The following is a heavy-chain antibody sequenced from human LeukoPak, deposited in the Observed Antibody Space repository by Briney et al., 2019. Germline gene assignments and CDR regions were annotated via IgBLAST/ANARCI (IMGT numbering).Heavy chain of an antibody. Sequence: LSLSCAASGFTINTNGMHRVRQAPGKGLYWVGIIWYDVRDNYYAYSVKGRFNISRDNSKTAMYGQVRGLRGEETAVYYCAADAFGMWGGGTMVTVS. J-gene: IGHJ3*02. CDR1: GFTINTNG. V-gene: IGHV3-33*01. CDR3: AADAFGM. CDR2: IWYDVRDN.